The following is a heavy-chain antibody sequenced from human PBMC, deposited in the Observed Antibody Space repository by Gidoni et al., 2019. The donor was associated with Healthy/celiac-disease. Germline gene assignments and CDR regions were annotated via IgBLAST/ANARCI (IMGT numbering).Heavy chain of an antibody. CDR1: GFTFSSYA. CDR3: ARGGVGYFDY. D-gene: IGHD3-16*01. V-gene: IGHV3-30-3*01. CDR2: ISYDGSNK. Sequence: GFTFSSYAMHWVRQAPGKGLEWVAVISYDGSNKYYADSVKGRFTISRDNSKNTLYLQMNSVRAEDTAVYYCARGGVGYFDYWGQGTLVTVSS. J-gene: IGHJ4*02.